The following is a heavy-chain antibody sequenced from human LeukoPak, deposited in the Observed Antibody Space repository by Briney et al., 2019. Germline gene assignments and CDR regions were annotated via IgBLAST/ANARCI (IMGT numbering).Heavy chain of an antibody. Sequence: ASVKVSFKASGYTFTSYAMHWVRQAPGQRLEWMGWINAGNGNTKYSQKFQGRVTITRDTSASTAYMELSSLRSEDTDVYGCAIGAPLGDYCGAGALFTASS. J-gene: IGHJ4*02. D-gene: IGHD3-16*01. CDR3: AIGAPLGDY. V-gene: IGHV1-3*01. CDR2: INAGNGNT. CDR1: GYTFTSYA.